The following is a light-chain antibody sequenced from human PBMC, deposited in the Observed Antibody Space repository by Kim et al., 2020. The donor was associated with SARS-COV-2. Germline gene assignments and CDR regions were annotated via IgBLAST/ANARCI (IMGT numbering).Light chain of an antibody. V-gene: IGKV1-17*01. CDR2: GVS. Sequence: DIQMTQSPSSLSASVGDRVTITCRASQGVGNDLGWFQQKPLKAPKRLIYGVSNLQSGVPSRFSGSGSGTEFTLTISSLQPEDFATYYCLQHNTYPPTFGQGTKVDIK. CDR1: QGVGND. CDR3: LQHNTYPPT. J-gene: IGKJ1*01.